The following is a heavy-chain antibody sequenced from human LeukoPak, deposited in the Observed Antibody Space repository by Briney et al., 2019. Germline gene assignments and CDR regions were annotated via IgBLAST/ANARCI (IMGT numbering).Heavy chain of an antibody. CDR3: ARDPVVASTGPFNYHYMDV. V-gene: IGHV3-53*01. J-gene: IGHJ6*03. Sequence: PGGSLRLSCAASGFAVSSNYMSWVRQPPGKGLEWLSLIYSSGNTFYADSVKGRFTISRDYLKNTLFLQMNSLRAEDTALYYCARDPVVASTGPFNYHYMDVWGKGTTVTVSS. CDR2: IYSSGNT. D-gene: IGHD6-13*01. CDR1: GFAVSSNY.